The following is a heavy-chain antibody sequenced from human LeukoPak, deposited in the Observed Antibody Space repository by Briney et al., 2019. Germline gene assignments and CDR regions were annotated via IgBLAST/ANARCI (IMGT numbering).Heavy chain of an antibody. CDR2: ISGSGGST. CDR1: GFTFSSYA. CDR3: AKVAYYDILTGYMYYFDY. D-gene: IGHD3-9*01. V-gene: IGHV3-23*01. Sequence: PGGSLRLSCAASGFTFSSYAMSWVRQAPGKGLEWVSAISGSGGSTYYADSVKGRFTISRDNSKNTLYLQMNSLRAEDTAVYYCAKVAYYDILTGYMYYFDYWGPGTPVTVSS. J-gene: IGHJ4*02.